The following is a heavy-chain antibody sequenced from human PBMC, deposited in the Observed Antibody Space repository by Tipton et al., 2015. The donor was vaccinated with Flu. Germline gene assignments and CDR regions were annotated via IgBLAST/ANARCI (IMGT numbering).Heavy chain of an antibody. V-gene: IGHV2-70*01. CDR3: ARYRQGYCSGGSCYSSLSDAFDI. CDR2: IDWDDDK. CDR1: GFSLSTSGMC. J-gene: IGHJ3*02. Sequence: LVKPTQTLTLTCTFSGFSLSTSGMCVSWIRQPPGKALEWLALIDWDDDKYYSTSLKTRLTISKDTSKNQVVLTMTNMDPVDTATYYCARYRQGYCSGGSCYSSLSDAFDIWGQGTMVTVSS. D-gene: IGHD2-15*01.